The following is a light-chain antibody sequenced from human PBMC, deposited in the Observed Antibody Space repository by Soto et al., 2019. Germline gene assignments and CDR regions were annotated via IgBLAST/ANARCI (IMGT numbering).Light chain of an antibody. J-gene: IGLJ1*01. CDR3: SSYAGSNNFV. V-gene: IGLV2-8*01. CDR1: RSDVGVYNY. CDR2: EVN. Sequence: QSALTQSPSASGSPGQSVTVSCTGTRSDVGVYNYVSWYRQHPGKAPKLLIYEVNKRPSGVPDRFSGSKSGNTASLTVSGLQAEDEADYYCSSYAGSNNFVFGTGTKLTVL.